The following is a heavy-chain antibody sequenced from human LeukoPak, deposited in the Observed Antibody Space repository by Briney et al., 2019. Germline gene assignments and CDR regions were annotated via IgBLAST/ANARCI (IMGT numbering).Heavy chain of an antibody. CDR1: GFTFSSYA. J-gene: IGHJ4*02. Sequence: GGFLRLSCAASGFTFSSYAMSWVRQAPGKGLEWVSAISGSGGSTYYADSVKGRFTISRDNSKNTLYLQMNSLRAEDTAVYYCAKATRSVSWSDYWGRGTLVTVSS. D-gene: IGHD2-15*01. V-gene: IGHV3-23*01. CDR3: AKATRSVSWSDY. CDR2: ISGSGGST.